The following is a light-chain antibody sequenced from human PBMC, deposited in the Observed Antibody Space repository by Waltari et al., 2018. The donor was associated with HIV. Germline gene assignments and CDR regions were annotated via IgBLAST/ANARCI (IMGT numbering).Light chain of an antibody. CDR2: AFN. CDR3: SSYADTNNVL. Sequence: QSALTHPPSASASPGQSVTLSCTRTGSDVGGFDSVPWYPQPPAKAPKLLIYAFNRRPSGVPDRFSGSKSGNTASLTVSGLQTEDEADYYCSSYADTNNVLFGGGTKLTVL. J-gene: IGLJ3*02. V-gene: IGLV2-8*01. CDR1: GSDVGGFDS.